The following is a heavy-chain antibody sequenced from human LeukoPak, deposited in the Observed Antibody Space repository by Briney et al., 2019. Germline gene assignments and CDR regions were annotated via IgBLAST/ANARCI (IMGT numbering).Heavy chain of an antibody. D-gene: IGHD3-16*02. Sequence: GASVKVSCKASGYTFTSYDINWVRQAPGQGLEWMGWMNPNSGNTAYAQKFQGRVTMTRNTSISTAYMELSSLRSEDTAVYYCARVREVTFGGVILYYFDYWGQGTLVTVAS. CDR2: MNPNSGNT. CDR1: GYTFTSYD. CDR3: ARVREVTFGGVILYYFDY. J-gene: IGHJ4*02. V-gene: IGHV1-8*01.